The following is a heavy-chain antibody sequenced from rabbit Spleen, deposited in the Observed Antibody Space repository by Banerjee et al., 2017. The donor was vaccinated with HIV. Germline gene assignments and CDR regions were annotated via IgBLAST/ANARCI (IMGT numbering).Heavy chain of an antibody. CDR2: INTGGGST. CDR3: ARGGGYTRLNL. J-gene: IGHJ3*01. Sequence: QEQLVESGGGLVQPEGSLTLTCTASGFSLSSSYWICWVRQAPGKGLEWIGCINTGGGSTYYASWAKGRFTISKTSSTTVTLQMTSLTVADTASYFCARGGGYTRLNLWGPGTLVTVS. V-gene: IGHV1S45*01. D-gene: IGHD1-1*01. CDR1: GFSLSSSYW.